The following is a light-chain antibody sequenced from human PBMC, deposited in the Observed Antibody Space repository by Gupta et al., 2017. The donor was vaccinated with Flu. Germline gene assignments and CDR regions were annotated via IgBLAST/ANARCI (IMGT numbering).Light chain of an antibody. CDR3: SSYAGSNNFVV. J-gene: IGLJ2*01. CDR1: SSDVGNYDY. Sequence: VTISCTGTSSDVGNYDYVSWYQQHPGKAPKLMSYEVNKRPSGIPDRFSGSKSGNTASLTVSGLQAEDEADYYCSSYAGSNNFVVFGGGIKLTVL. CDR2: EVN. V-gene: IGLV2-8*01.